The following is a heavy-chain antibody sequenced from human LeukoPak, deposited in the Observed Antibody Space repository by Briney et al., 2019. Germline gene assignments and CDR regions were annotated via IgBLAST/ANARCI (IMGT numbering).Heavy chain of an antibody. Sequence: SGPTPVKPTQTLTLTCTFSGFSLNTRGVGVGWIPQPPGRALEWLALIYWDDDRRYSPSLKSRLTITKDTSKNQVVLTMTNMDPVDTATYFCAHRKNYYDSSVFDNWGQGTLVTVSS. D-gene: IGHD3-22*01. CDR2: IYWDDDR. CDR1: GFSLNTRGVG. J-gene: IGHJ4*02. CDR3: AHRKNYYDSSVFDN. V-gene: IGHV2-5*02.